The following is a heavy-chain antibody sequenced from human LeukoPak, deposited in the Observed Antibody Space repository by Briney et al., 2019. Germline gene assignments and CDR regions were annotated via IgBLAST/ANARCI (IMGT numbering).Heavy chain of an antibody. V-gene: IGHV3-23*01. CDR2: ISGSGGST. D-gene: IGHD3-22*01. CDR3: AKDIYDSSGYYYLFDY. CDR1: GFTFSRYA. J-gene: IGHJ4*02. Sequence: GGSLRLSCAASGFTFSRYAMSWVRQAPGRGLEWVLAISGSGGSTFYADSVKGRFTISRDNSKNTMYLRMNSLRAEDTAVYYCAKDIYDSSGYYYLFDYWGQGTLVTVSS.